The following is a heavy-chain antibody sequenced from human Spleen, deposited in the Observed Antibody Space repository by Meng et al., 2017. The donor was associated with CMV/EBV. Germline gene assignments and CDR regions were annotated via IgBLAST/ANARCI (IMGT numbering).Heavy chain of an antibody. J-gene: IGHJ6*02. CDR3: AKVAEQIVGATGSYYYYGMDV. Sequence: ASVKVSCKASGYMFTSYGISWVRQAPGQGLEWMGWISAYNGNTNYAQKFQGGVTMATDKSTSTVYLELRSLRFDDTAVYYCAKVAEQIVGATGSYYYYGMDVWGQGTTVTVSS. V-gene: IGHV1-18*01. CDR1: GYMFTSYG. D-gene: IGHD1-26*01. CDR2: ISAYNGNT.